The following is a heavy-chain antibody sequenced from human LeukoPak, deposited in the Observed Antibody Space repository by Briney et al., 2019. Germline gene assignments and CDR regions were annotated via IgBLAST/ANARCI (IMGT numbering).Heavy chain of an antibody. CDR3: AKRTWIQLWLDYYYYYGMDV. D-gene: IGHD5-18*01. J-gene: IGHJ6*02. CDR2: INGSGGST. V-gene: IGHV3-23*01. Sequence: QSGGSLRLSCAASGFTFSSYAMSWVRQAPGKGLEWVSAINGSGGSTYYADSVKGRFTISRDNSKNTLYLQMNSLRAEDTAVYYCAKRTWIQLWLDYYYYYGMDVWGQGTTVTVSS. CDR1: GFTFSSYA.